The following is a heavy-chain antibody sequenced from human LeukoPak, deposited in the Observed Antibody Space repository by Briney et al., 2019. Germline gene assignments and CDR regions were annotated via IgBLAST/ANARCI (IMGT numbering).Heavy chain of an antibody. D-gene: IGHD2-2*02. CDR2: INPNSGGT. CDR3: AKGRRYQLLYRDGGFAP. CDR1: GYTFTGYY. J-gene: IGHJ5*02. Sequence: ASVKVSCKASGYTFTGYYMHWVRQAPGQGLEWMGWINPNSGGTNYAQKFQGRVTMTRDTSISTAYMELSRLRSDDPAVYYCAKGRRYQLLYRDGGFAPGGKGTLVTVSS. V-gene: IGHV1-2*02.